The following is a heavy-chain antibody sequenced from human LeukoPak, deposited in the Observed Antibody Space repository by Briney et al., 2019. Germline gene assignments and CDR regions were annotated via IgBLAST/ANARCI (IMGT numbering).Heavy chain of an antibody. J-gene: IGHJ6*02. CDR3: AKDLITMVRVTPEYYYYYGMDV. Sequence: PGRSLRLSCAASGFTSSSYGMHWVRQAPGKGLEWVAVISYDGSNKYYADSVKGRFTISRDNSKNTLYLQMNSLRAEDTAVYYCAKDLITMVRVTPEYYYYYGMDVWGQGTTVTVSS. D-gene: IGHD3-10*01. CDR2: ISYDGSNK. CDR1: GFTSSSYG. V-gene: IGHV3-30*18.